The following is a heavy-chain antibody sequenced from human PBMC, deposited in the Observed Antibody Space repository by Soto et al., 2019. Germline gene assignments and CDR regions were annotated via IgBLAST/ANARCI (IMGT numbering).Heavy chain of an antibody. J-gene: IGHJ6*02. CDR3: ARDSSHYDFWSGYSMDV. D-gene: IGHD3-3*01. CDR1: GFTFSDYY. V-gene: IGHV3-11*01. Sequence: GGSLRLSCAASGFTFSDYYMSWIRQAPGKGLEWVSYISSSGSTIYYADSVKGRFTISRDNAKNSLYLQMNSLRAEDTAVYYCARDSSHYDFWSGYSMDVWGQGTTVTVSS. CDR2: ISSSGSTI.